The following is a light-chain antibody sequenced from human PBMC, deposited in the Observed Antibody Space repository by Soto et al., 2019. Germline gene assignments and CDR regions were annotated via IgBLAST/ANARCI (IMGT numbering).Light chain of an antibody. V-gene: IGKV3-20*01. Sequence: EIVLTQSPGTLSLSPGERATLSCRASQSVASRNLAWYQQKSGQAPRLLIYGASSRAIHTPDRFSGSGSGTDFTLTISGLEPEDFAAYYCQHFGNSLWTFGQGT. J-gene: IGKJ1*01. CDR1: QSVASRN. CDR2: GAS. CDR3: QHFGNSLWT.